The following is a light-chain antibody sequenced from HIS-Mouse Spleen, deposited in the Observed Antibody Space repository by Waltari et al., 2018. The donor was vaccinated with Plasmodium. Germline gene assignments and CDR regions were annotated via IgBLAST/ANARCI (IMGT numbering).Light chain of an antibody. CDR3: KQYGSAGT. CDR2: GAS. Sequence: EIVFTQSPGTLSLSPGERATLSCRASQSVSSSYLAWYQQKPGQAPRLLIYGASSRATGISDRFSGSGSGTDFTLTISRLEPEDFAVYYCKQYGSAGTFGQGTKVEIK. J-gene: IGKJ1*01. CDR1: QSVSSSY. V-gene: IGKV3-20*01.